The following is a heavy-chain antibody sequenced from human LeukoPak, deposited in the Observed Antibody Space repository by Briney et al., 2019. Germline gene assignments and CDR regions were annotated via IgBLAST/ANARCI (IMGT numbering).Heavy chain of an antibody. Sequence: SETLSLTCTVSRGSINNQYWSWIRQPPGKGLEWIGYIYYSGSTNYNPSLKSRVTISVDTSKNQFSLKLSSVTAADTAVYYCARGGSGPSIDAFDIWGQGTMVTVSS. CDR1: RGSINNQY. J-gene: IGHJ3*02. CDR3: ARGGSGPSIDAFDI. V-gene: IGHV4-59*11. D-gene: IGHD3-16*01. CDR2: IYYSGST.